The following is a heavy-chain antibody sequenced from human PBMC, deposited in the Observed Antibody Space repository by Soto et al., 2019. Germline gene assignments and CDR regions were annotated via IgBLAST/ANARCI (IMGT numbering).Heavy chain of an antibody. Sequence: KVSCKASGGTCSSDTIRWVRHAPGQGLEWMGRIIPILGIANYAQKFQGRVTITADKSTSTAYMELSSLRSEDTAVYYCERGTKGFDYWGQGTLVTVSS. D-gene: IGHD1-1*01. CDR3: ERGTKGFDY. CDR1: GGTCSSDT. V-gene: IGHV1-69*02. CDR2: IIPILGIA. J-gene: IGHJ4*02.